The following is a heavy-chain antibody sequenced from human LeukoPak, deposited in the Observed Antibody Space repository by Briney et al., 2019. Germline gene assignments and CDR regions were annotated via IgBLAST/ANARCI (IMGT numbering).Heavy chain of an antibody. V-gene: IGHV3-21*04. D-gene: IGHD1-7*01. CDR2: ISSSSSYI. J-gene: IGHJ4*02. CDR3: ARAQAWNYAFVFDY. Sequence: TGGSLRLSCAASGFTFSSYSMNWVRQAPGKGLEWVSSISSSSSYIYYADSVKGRFTISRDNAKNSLYLQMNSLRAEDTALYYCARAQAWNYAFVFDYWGQGTLVTVSS. CDR1: GFTFSSYS.